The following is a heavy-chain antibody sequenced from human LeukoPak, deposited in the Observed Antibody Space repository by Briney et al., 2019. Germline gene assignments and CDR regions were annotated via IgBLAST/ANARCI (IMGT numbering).Heavy chain of an antibody. CDR3: AELGITMIGGV. CDR1: GFTFSSYW. D-gene: IGHD3-10*02. V-gene: IGHV3-7*01. CDR2: IKQDGSEK. Sequence: GGSLRFSCAASGFTFSSYWMSWVRQAPGKGLEWVANIKQDGSEKYYVDSVKGRFTISRDSAKNSLYLQMNSLRAEDTAVYYCAELGITMIGGVWGKGTTVTISS. J-gene: IGHJ6*04.